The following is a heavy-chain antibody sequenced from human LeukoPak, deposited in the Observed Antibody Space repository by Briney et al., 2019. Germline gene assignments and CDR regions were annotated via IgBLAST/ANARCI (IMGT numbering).Heavy chain of an antibody. CDR3: ARAISLLGGTGREFFYMDV. CDR1: GFTFSSYR. Sequence: GGSLRLSCAASGFTFSSYRMKWVRQAPGKGLEWVSYISRSSSTIYYADSVKGRFTISRDNAKNSLFLQMNGLRVEDTAVYYCARAISLLGGTGREFFYMDVWGKGTTVTVSS. J-gene: IGHJ6*03. D-gene: IGHD3-10*01. V-gene: IGHV3-48*01. CDR2: ISRSSSTI.